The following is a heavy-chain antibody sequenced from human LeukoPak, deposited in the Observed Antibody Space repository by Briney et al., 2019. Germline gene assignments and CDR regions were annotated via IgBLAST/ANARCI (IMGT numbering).Heavy chain of an antibody. CDR2: IYYSGNT. CDR3: ARGRGTYYYDSSGYYYDY. D-gene: IGHD3-22*01. V-gene: IGHV4-59*12. J-gene: IGHJ4*02. CDR1: GGSISSYY. Sequence: PSETLSLTCTVSGGSISSYYWSWIRQPPGKGLEWIGYIYYSGNTNYNPSLRSRVTISVDTSNNQFSLKLSSVTAADTAVYYCARGRGTYYYDSSGYYYDYWGQGTLVTVSS.